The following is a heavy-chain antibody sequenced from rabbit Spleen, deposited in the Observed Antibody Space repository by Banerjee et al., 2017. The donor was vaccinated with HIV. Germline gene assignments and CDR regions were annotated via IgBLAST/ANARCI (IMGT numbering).Heavy chain of an antibody. D-gene: IGHD1-1*01. Sequence: QSLEESGGDLVKPETSLTLTCTASGFTLSGYWMCWVRQAPGKGLEWIGCIYAGSGYTYYATWAKGRFTISKTSSTTVTLQMTSLTAADTATYFCARNYVNAFDPWGPGTLVTVS. CDR1: GFTLSGYW. V-gene: IGHV1S40*01. J-gene: IGHJ2*01. CDR3: ARNYVNAFDP. CDR2: IYAGSGYT.